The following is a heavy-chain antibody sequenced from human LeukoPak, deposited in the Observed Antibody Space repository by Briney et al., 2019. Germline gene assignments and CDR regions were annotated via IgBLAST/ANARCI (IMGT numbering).Heavy chain of an antibody. CDR2: IYYSGST. J-gene: IGHJ4*02. D-gene: IGHD2-2*01. CDR1: GGSISSYY. CDR3: ARDLSHCSSTSCYDY. V-gene: IGHV4-59*01. Sequence: SETLSLTCTVSGGSISSYYWSWIRQPPGKGLEWIGYIYYSGSTNYNPSLKSRVNISVDTSKNQFSLKLSSVTAADTAVYYCARDLSHCSSTSCYDYWGQGTLVTVSS.